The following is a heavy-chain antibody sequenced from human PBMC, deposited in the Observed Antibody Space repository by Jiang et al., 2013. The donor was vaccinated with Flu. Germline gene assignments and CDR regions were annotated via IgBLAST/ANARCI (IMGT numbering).Heavy chain of an antibody. Sequence: SLRLSCAASGFNFNYYAMYWVRRLQARGWSGWLLYDFDGSDKYYADSVRGRFTISRDNSKNTLYLQTNSLTPDDTAMYYCATLRGSSYDTYLLDFWGQGTLVTVSS. D-gene: IGHD3-3*01. CDR1: GFNFNYYA. J-gene: IGHJ4*02. V-gene: IGHV3-30*02. CDR3: ATLRGSSYDTYLLDF. CDR2: YDFDGSDK.